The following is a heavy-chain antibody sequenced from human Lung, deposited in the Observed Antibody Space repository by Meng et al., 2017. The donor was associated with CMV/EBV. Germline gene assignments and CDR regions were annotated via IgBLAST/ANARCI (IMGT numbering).Heavy chain of an antibody. D-gene: IGHD4/OR15-4a*01. CDR1: EVTFRYDS. CDR3: ARHTAMVPLFDY. CDR2: ISYSGNNI. Sequence: LSCGASEVTFRYDSVSWIRQAQGKGLEWVASISYSGNNIYYADSVKGRFTISRDDAKMSLYLKLNSLRVDDTAVYYCARHTAMVPLFDYGGHGTLVTVSS. V-gene: IGHV3-11*01. J-gene: IGHJ4*01.